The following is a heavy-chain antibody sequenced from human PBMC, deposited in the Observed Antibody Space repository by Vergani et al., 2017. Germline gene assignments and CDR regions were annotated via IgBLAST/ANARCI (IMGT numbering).Heavy chain of an antibody. V-gene: IGHV3-53*01. Sequence: EVQLVESGGGLIQPGGSLRLSCAASGFTVSSNYMSWVRQAPGKGLEWVSVIYSGGSTYYADSVKGRFTISRDNSKNTLYLQLNSRRAEDTAVYYCARDYMLVRYSYCYWGQGCLVTVSS. CDR3: ARDYMLVRYSYCY. J-gene: IGHJ4*02. CDR1: GFTVSSNY. D-gene: IGHD5-18*01. CDR2: IYSGGST.